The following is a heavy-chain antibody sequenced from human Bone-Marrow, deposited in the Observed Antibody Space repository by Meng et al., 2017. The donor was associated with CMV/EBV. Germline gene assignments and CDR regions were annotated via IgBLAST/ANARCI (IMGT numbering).Heavy chain of an antibody. CDR2: ISYDGSNK. J-gene: IGHJ4*02. Sequence: GESLKISCAASGFTFSSYAMHWVRQAPGKGLEWVAVISYDGSNKYYADSVKGRFTISRDNAKSSLYLQMNSLRAEDTAVYYCARDYSSSWYAGGFDFWGQGPRVTCSS. D-gene: IGHD6-13*01. CDR1: GFTFSSYA. V-gene: IGHV3-30-3*01. CDR3: ARDYSSSWYAGGFDF.